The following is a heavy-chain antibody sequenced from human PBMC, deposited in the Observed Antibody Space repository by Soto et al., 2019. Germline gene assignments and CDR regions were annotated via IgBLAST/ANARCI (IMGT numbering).Heavy chain of an antibody. CDR3: ARWYGGYHFFDY. J-gene: IGHJ4*02. CDR2: INHSGST. Sequence: PSETLSLTCAVYGGSCSGYYWSWIRQPPGKGLEWIGEINHSGSTNYNPSLKSRVTISVDTSKNQFSLKLSSVTAADTAVYYCARWYGGYHFFDYWGQGTLVTVSS. D-gene: IGHD5-12*01. V-gene: IGHV4-34*01. CDR1: GGSCSGYY.